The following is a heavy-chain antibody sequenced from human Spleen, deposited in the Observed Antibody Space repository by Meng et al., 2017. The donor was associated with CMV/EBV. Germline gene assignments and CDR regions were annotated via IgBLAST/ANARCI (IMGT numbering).Heavy chain of an antibody. J-gene: IGHJ4*02. V-gene: IGHV4-61*01. D-gene: IGHD1-26*01. Sequence: CAVSGGSVSSGSYYWSWIRQPTGKGLEWIGYIYYSGSTNYSPSLKSRVTISVDTSKNQFSLKLSSVTAADTAVYYCARDAGARFDYWGQGTLVTVSS. CDR1: GGSVSSGSYY. CDR2: IYYSGST. CDR3: ARDAGARFDY.